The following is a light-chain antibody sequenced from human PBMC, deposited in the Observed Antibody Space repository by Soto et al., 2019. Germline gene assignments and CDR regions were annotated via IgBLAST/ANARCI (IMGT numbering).Light chain of an antibody. J-gene: IGKJ1*01. CDR2: AAS. Sequence: AIRMTQSPSSFSASTGARVPITCRASQGISSYLAWYQQHPGKAPKLLIYAASTLQSGVPSRFSGSGSGTDFTLTISCLQSEDFATYYCQQYYSYPWTFGQGTKVDIK. CDR3: QQYYSYPWT. V-gene: IGKV1-8*01. CDR1: QGISSY.